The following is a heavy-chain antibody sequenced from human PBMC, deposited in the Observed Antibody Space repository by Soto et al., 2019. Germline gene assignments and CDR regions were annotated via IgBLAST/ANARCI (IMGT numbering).Heavy chain of an antibody. Sequence: EVQLLESVGGLLQPGGSLSLSCAASGFSFSSYAMNWVRQAPGKGLGWVSSIGGSGGSTYYGDSVKGRFTISRDNSKKALYLQMNSLSAEDTDVYSCAKSDYYYGMDFWGQGTTVTVSS. CDR2: IGGSGGST. CDR3: AKSDYYYGMDF. J-gene: IGHJ6*02. CDR1: GFSFSSYA. V-gene: IGHV3-23*01.